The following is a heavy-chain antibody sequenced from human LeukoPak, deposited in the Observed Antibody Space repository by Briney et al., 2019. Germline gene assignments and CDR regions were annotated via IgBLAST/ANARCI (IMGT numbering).Heavy chain of an antibody. CDR1: GYSFTASY. CDR3: AKEFPSRATRDLDY. J-gene: IGHJ4*02. V-gene: IGHV1-2*02. D-gene: IGHD5-24*01. CDR2: INPSSGGT. Sequence: SSVKVSCKASGYSFTASYMHWVRQAPGQGLEWLGWINPSSGGTKYAPKFQGRVTLTRDTSINTAYMELTSLRSDDTAMYYCAKEFPSRATRDLDYWGQGTLVTVSS.